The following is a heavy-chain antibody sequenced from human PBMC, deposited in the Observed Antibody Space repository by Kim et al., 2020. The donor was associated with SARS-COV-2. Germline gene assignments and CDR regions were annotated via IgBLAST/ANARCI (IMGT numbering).Heavy chain of an antibody. CDR3: ARVRFYIWGSYRPNWYFDL. CDR2: INHSGST. V-gene: IGHV4-34*01. CDR1: GGSFSGYY. J-gene: IGHJ2*01. D-gene: IGHD3-16*02. Sequence: SETLSLTCAVYGGSFSGYYWSWIRQPPGKGLEWIGEINHSGSTNYNPSLKSRVTISVDTSKNQFSLKLSSVTAADTAVYYCARVRFYIWGSYRPNWYFDLWGRGTLVTVSS.